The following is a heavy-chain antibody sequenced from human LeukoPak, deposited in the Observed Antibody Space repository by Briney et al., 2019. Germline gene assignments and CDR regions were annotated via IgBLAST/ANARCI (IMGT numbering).Heavy chain of an antibody. CDR2: INPNSGGT. CDR3: ARGRYCSSTSCMKVVNPFDY. D-gene: IGHD2-2*01. CDR1: GYTFTGYY. Sequence: GRSLRLSCAASGYTFTGYYMHWVRQAPGQGLEWMGWINPNSGGTNYAQKFQGRVTMTRDTSISTAYMELSRLRSDDTAVYYCARGRYCSSTSCMKVVNPFDYWGQGTLVTVSS. J-gene: IGHJ4*02. V-gene: IGHV1-2*02.